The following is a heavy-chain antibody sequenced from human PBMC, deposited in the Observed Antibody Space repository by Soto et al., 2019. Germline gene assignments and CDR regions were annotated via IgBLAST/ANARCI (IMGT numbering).Heavy chain of an antibody. D-gene: IGHD2-2*01. CDR3: ARGAQIVLVPAANWPQDGMDV. V-gene: IGHV3-33*01. J-gene: IGHJ6*02. CDR1: GFTFSSYG. CDR2: IWYDGSNK. Sequence: PGGSLRLSCAASGFTFSSYGMHWVRQAPGKGLEWVAVIWYDGSNKYYADSVKGRFTISRDNSKNTLYLQMNSLRAEDTAVYYCARGAQIVLVPAANWPQDGMDVWGQGTTVTVSS.